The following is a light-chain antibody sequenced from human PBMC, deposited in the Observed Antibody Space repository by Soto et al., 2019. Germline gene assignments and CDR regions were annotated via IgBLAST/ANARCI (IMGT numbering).Light chain of an antibody. J-gene: IGLJ2*01. CDR3: LSFDSSPGVV. Sequence: QSVLTQPPSVSGAPGQRVTISCTGSSSNIGAGYDVHWYQHLPGRAPKLLIYCNTNRPSGVPDRFSGSKSGTSASLAITGLQAEDGGDYYCLSFDSSPGVVFGGGTQLPVL. CDR1: SSNIGAGYD. V-gene: IGLV1-40*01. CDR2: CNT.